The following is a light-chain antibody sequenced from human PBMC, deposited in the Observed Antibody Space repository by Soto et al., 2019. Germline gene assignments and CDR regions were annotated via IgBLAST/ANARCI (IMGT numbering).Light chain of an antibody. V-gene: IGKV1-39*01. CDR2: AAS. J-gene: IGKJ3*01. Sequence: DIQMTQSPSSLSASVGDSVTITCRASQSISNYLNWYQQKPGKPPKLLVYAASSLQSGVPSRFSGSGSGTGFSLTISSLPPEDVATYYCQQSYSTPFTYGPETKVDI. CDR3: QQSYSTPFT. CDR1: QSISNY.